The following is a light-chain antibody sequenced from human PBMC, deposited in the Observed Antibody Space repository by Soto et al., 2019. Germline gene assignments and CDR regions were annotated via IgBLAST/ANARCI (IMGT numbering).Light chain of an antibody. CDR2: EVS. CDR3: SSYTSSSTLYV. Sequence: QSALAQPASVSGSPGQSITISCAGTSSDIGGYNYVPWYQQHPGKAPKVMIYEVSNRPSGVSNRFSGSKSGNTASLTISGLQAEDEADYYCSSYTSSSTLYVFGSGTKV. V-gene: IGLV2-14*01. J-gene: IGLJ1*01. CDR1: SSDIGGYNY.